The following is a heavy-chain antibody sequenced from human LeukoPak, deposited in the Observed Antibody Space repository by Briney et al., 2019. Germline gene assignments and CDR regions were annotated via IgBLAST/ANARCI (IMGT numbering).Heavy chain of an antibody. CDR2: ISESGTST. Sequence: GGSLRLSCAASGLIFSKYAMSWVRQARGKGREWVSLISESGTSTNYADSVEGRFIISRDNSKSTLYLQINSLRADDTALYYCARQPVGGRRYYYYGMDVWGQGTTVTVSS. V-gene: IGHV3-23*01. D-gene: IGHD3-10*01. CDR3: ARQPVGGRRYYYYGMDV. J-gene: IGHJ6*02. CDR1: GLIFSKYA.